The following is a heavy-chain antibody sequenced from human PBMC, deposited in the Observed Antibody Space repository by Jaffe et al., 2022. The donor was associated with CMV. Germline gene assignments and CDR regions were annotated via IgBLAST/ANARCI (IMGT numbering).Heavy chain of an antibody. CDR2: INGGSGNT. D-gene: IGHD6-19*01. CDR1: GYIFSHHA. CDR3: AREGSRGWYDNFDY. V-gene: IGHV1-3*01. Sequence: QVQLVQSGAEVKKPGASVTISCKASGYIFSHHAIHWVRQAPGRGLEWMGWINGGSGNTKSSQRLQDRLTITRDTSATTVYLELSGLASEDTAVYYCAREGSRGWYDNFDYWGLGTLVTVTS. J-gene: IGHJ4*02.